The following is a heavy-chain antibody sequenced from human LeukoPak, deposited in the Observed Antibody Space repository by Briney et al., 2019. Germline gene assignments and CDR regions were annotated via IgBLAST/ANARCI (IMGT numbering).Heavy chain of an antibody. CDR1: GFTFDDYA. J-gene: IGHJ4*02. CDR3: AIDQGGYEKYYFDY. CDR2: ISWNSGSI. V-gene: IGHV3-9*01. Sequence: PGGSLRLSCAASGFTFDDYAMHWVRQAPGKGLEWVSGISWNSGSIGYADSVKGRFTISRDNAKNSLYLQMNSLRAEDTALYYCAIDQGGYEKYYFDYWGQGTLVTVFS. D-gene: IGHD5-12*01.